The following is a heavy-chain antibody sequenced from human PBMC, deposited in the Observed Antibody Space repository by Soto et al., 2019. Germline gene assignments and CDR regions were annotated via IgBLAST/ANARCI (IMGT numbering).Heavy chain of an antibody. Sequence: PGGSLRLSCVASGFAFSDYAMHWVRQAPGKGLEWVAVISDDGRNNYYEDSVKGRFTISRDNSKITLYLHMNSLRVEDTAVYYCARDQARVFRSGYYLDYWGHGTLVTVSS. CDR2: ISDDGRNN. D-gene: IGHD3-3*01. CDR1: GFAFSDYA. CDR3: ARDQARVFRSGYYLDY. V-gene: IGHV3-30*04. J-gene: IGHJ4*01.